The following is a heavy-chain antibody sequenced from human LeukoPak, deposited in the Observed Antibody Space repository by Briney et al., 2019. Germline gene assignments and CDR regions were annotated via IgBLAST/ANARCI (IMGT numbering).Heavy chain of an antibody. Sequence: PGRSLRLSCAASGFTFSSYAMSWVRQAPGKGLEWVSAISGSGGSTYYADSVKGRFTISRDNSKNTLYLQMNSLRAEDTAVYYCAKDKTPRLDWGRYYFDYWGQGTLVTVSS. CDR2: ISGSGGST. V-gene: IGHV3-23*01. CDR3: AKDKTPRLDWGRYYFDY. J-gene: IGHJ4*02. D-gene: IGHD7-27*01. CDR1: GFTFSSYA.